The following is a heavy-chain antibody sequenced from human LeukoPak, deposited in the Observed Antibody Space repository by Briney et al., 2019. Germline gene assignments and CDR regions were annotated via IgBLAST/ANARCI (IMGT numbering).Heavy chain of an antibody. V-gene: IGHV3-74*01. CDR3: AKGDESVVVPAAIRHYYYYGMDV. CDR1: GFTFSSYW. D-gene: IGHD2-2*01. J-gene: IGHJ6*02. CDR2: INSDGSST. Sequence: GGSLRLSCAASGFTFSSYWMHWVRQAPGKGLVWVSRINSDGSSTSYADSVKGRFTISRDNAKNTLYLQMNSLRAEDTAVYYCAKGDESVVVPAAIRHYYYYGMDVWGQGTTVTVSS.